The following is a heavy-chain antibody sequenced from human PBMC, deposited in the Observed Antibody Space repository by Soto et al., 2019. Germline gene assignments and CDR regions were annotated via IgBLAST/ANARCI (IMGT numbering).Heavy chain of an antibody. CDR1: GYTFTGYY. CDR2: INAGNGNT. CDR3: ARGERYYYDSSGYFGFDY. D-gene: IGHD3-22*01. J-gene: IGHJ4*02. V-gene: IGHV1-3*01. Sequence: ASVKVSCKASGYTFTGYYIHWVRQAPGQRLEWMGWINAGNGNTKYSQKFQGRVTITRDTSATSAYMELSSLRSEDTAVYYCARGERYYYDSSGYFGFDYWGQGTLVTVSS.